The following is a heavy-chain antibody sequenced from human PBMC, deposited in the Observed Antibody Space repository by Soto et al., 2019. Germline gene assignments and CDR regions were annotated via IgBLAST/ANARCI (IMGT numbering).Heavy chain of an antibody. Sequence: QVQLVQSGAEMKKPGSSVKVSCQSSGGTFNTYAMNWVRQAPGQGPEWMGDISPMFGAANYAPKFQGRVTITADESTGTSYMQLSRLASEDKALYFCAREVQVHTPAFVYWGQGTLVTVSS. CDR2: ISPMFGAA. CDR1: GGTFNTYA. J-gene: IGHJ4*02. D-gene: IGHD3-10*01. V-gene: IGHV1-69*19. CDR3: AREVQVHTPAFVY.